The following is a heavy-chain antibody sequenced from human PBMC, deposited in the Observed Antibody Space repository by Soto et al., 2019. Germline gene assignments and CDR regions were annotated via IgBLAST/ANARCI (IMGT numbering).Heavy chain of an antibody. Sequence: GGSLRLSCAASGFTVGTHFLTWVRQAPGKGLEWVSVVYSSGSAYYADSVKGRFTISRDNSKNTLYLQMNSLRAEDTAVYYCARGFKWLDYWGQGTLVTVSS. CDR2: VYSSGSA. J-gene: IGHJ4*02. CDR3: ARGFKWLDY. CDR1: GFTVGTHF. D-gene: IGHD5-12*01. V-gene: IGHV3-53*01.